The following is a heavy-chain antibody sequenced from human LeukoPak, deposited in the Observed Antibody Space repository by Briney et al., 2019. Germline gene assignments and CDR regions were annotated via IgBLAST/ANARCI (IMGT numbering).Heavy chain of an antibody. D-gene: IGHD3-3*01. J-gene: IGHJ3*02. V-gene: IGHV4-59*11. CDR3: ARMYYDFWSGYYTYRRNAFDI. CDR1: GGSIRSHY. Sequence: SETLSLTCTVSGGSIRSHYWSWIRQPPGKGLEWIGYIYYSGSTNYNPSLKSRVTISVDTSKNQFSLKLSSVTAADTAVYYCARMYYDFWSGYYTYRRNAFDIWGQGTMVTVSS. CDR2: IYYSGST.